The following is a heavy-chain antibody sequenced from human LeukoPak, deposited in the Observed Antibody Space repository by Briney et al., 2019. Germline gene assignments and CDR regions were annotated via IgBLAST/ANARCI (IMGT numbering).Heavy chain of an antibody. Sequence: PGGSLRLSCAASGFTFSSYGMHWVRQAPGKGLEWVAVISYDGSKKYYVDSVKGRFTISRDNSKNTLFLQMNSLRAEDTAVYYCARYYGDYWGQGTLVTVSS. D-gene: IGHD4-17*01. J-gene: IGHJ4*02. V-gene: IGHV3-30*03. CDR3: ARYYGDY. CDR1: GFTFSSYG. CDR2: ISYDGSKK.